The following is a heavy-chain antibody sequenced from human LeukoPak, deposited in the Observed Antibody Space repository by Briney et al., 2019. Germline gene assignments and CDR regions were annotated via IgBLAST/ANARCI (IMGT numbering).Heavy chain of an antibody. CDR3: VRDSYSNCFDY. J-gene: IGHJ4*02. D-gene: IGHD4-11*01. CDR1: GFTFSSYS. Sequence: PGGSLRLSCAASGFTFSSYSMNWVRQAPGEGLEWVSFISSSSSYIDYADSVKGRFTISRDNAKNSLYLQMNSLRAEDTAVYYCVRDSYSNCFDYWGQGTLVTVSS. CDR2: ISSSSSYI. V-gene: IGHV3-21*01.